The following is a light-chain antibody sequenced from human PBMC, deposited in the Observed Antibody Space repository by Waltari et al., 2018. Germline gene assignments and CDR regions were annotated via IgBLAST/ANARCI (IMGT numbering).Light chain of an antibody. J-gene: IGKJ1*01. CDR3: QKYNSAPRT. CDR1: QGISNY. Sequence: DIQMTQSPSSLSASVGDRVTITCRASQGISNYLAWYQQKPGKVPKLLIYEADILQAGVPSRFSGSGSETDFTLTISRLQTEDAAIYYCQKYNSAPRTFGQGTKVEIK. V-gene: IGKV1-27*01. CDR2: EAD.